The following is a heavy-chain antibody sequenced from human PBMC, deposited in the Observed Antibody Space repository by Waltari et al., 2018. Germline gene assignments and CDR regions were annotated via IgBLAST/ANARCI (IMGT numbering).Heavy chain of an antibody. Sequence: QVQLQQWGAGLLKPSETLSLTCAVYGGSFSGYYWSWIRQPPGKGLEWIGEINHSGSTNYNPSLKSRFTISVDTSKNQFSLKLSSVTAADTAVYYCARGLKNYDFWSGYYPNLYYYYGMDVWGQGTTVTVSS. V-gene: IGHV4-34*01. CDR2: INHSGST. CDR3: ARGLKNYDFWSGYYPNLYYYYGMDV. J-gene: IGHJ6*02. CDR1: GGSFSGYY. D-gene: IGHD3-3*01.